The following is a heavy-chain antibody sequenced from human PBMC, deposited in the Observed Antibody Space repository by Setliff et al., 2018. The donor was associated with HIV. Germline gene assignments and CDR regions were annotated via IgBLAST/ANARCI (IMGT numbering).Heavy chain of an antibody. D-gene: IGHD3-10*01. CDR2: IYHSGIT. J-gene: IGHJ4*02. V-gene: IGHV4-59*01. CDR1: GGSISSYY. Sequence: ASETLSLTCAVSGGSISSYYWSWIRQSPEKGLEWIGYIYHSGITSYNPSLKSRVTMSMDMSKNLFSLNLSSVTAADSAVYYCARIAWKQGAVGSFCDYWGQGGLVTVSS. CDR3: ARIAWKQGAVGSFCDY.